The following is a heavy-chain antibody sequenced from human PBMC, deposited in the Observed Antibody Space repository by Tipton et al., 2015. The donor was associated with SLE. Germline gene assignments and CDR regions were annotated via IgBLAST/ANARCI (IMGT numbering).Heavy chain of an antibody. D-gene: IGHD2/OR15-2a*01. CDR3: VRLRREHQIVRLGWF. Sequence: TLSLTCTVSGASVSSSVYSWGWIRQPPGKGLQWIGAMFYSGSAHYNPSLKGRVAISVDTSKNVFSLNVSSVTAADTAVYYCVRLRREHQIVRLGWFWGLGTPVTVSS. J-gene: IGHJ1*01. V-gene: IGHV4-39*07. CDR1: GASVSSSVYS. CDR2: MFYSGSA.